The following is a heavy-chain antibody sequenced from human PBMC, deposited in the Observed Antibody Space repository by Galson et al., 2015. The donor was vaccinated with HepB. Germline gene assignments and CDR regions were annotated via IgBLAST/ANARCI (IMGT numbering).Heavy chain of an antibody. Sequence: SLRLSCAASGFNFQNAWMTWVRQAPGKGLEWVGRIKSGTKNETTDYAAAVKGRFNILRDDSRYTLDLQMNSLKTEDTAVYYCATYGSGRKFDYWGQGTLVAVSS. CDR1: GFNFQNAW. CDR2: IKSGTKNETT. J-gene: IGHJ4*02. V-gene: IGHV3-15*01. CDR3: ATYGSGRKFDY. D-gene: IGHD3-10*01.